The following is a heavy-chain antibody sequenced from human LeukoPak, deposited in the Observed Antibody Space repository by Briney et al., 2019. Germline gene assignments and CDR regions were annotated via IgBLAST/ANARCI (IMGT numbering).Heavy chain of an antibody. J-gene: IGHJ4*02. D-gene: IGHD3-3*01. CDR2: ITGSGGST. CDR1: GFTFSSYG. CDR3: ARDERLLSFLK. V-gene: IGHV3-23*01. Sequence: GGTLRLSCAASGFTFSSYGMSWVRQAPGKGLEWVSGITGSGGSTYYADSVKGRFTISRDNSKNTLYLQMNSLRAEDTAIYYCARDERLLSFLKWGQGTLVTVSS.